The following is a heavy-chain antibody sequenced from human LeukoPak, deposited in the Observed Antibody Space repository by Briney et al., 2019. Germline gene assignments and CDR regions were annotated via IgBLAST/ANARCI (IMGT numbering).Heavy chain of an antibody. CDR3: ARDRTYYDILTGYQYGYYFDY. CDR1: AFTFSSYS. D-gene: IGHD3-9*01. CDR2: ISSSSSYI. Sequence: GGSLRLSCAASAFTFSSYSMNWVRQAPGKGLEWVSSISSSSSYIYYADSVKGRFTISRDNAKNSLYLQMNSLRAEDTAVYYCARDRTYYDILTGYQYGYYFDYWGQGTLVTVSS. J-gene: IGHJ4*02. V-gene: IGHV3-21*01.